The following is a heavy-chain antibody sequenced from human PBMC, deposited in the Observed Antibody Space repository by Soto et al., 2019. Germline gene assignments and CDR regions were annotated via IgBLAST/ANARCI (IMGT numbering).Heavy chain of an antibody. V-gene: IGHV4-30-2*01. CDR2: IYHSGST. J-gene: IGHJ4*02. CDR3: ARVYYDYVWGSYRLNLYFDY. Sequence: SETLSLTFAVSGGSISSGCYSWSWIRQPPGKGLEWIGYIYHSGSTYYNPSLKSRVTISVDRSKNQFSLKLSSVTAADTAVYYCARVYYDYVWGSYRLNLYFDYWGQGTLVTVSS. D-gene: IGHD3-16*02. CDR1: GGSISSGCYS.